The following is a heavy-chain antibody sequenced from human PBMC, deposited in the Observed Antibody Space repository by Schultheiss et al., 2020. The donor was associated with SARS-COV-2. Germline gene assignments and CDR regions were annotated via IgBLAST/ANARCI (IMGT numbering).Heavy chain of an antibody. CDR3: ASPAVVGATLGYYYYYGMDL. CDR2: INPNSGGT. J-gene: IGHJ6*02. V-gene: IGHV1-2*02. CDR1: GYTFMSFD. D-gene: IGHD1-26*01. Sequence: ASVKVSCKASGYTFMSFDINWVRQATGQGLEWMGWINPNSGGTNYAQKFQGRVTMTRDTSISTAYMELSRLRSDDTAVYYCASPAVVGATLGYYYYYGMDLWGQGTTVTVSS.